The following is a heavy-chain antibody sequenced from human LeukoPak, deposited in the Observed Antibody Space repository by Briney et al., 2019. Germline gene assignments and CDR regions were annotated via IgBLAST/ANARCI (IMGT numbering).Heavy chain of an antibody. D-gene: IGHD6-13*01. CDR3: ARDGVAAAANGAFDI. CDR2: ISGSGGST. Sequence: GGSLRLSCAASGFTFSSYAMSWVRQAPGKGLEWVSAISGSGGSTYYADSVKGRFTISRDNAKNTLYLQMNSLRAEDTAVYYCARDGVAAAANGAFDIWGQGTMVTVSS. CDR1: GFTFSSYA. J-gene: IGHJ3*02. V-gene: IGHV3-23*01.